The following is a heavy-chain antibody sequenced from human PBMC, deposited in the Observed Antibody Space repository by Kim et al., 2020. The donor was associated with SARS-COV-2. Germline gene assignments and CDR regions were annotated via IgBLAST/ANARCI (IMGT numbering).Heavy chain of an antibody. Sequence: PSLKSRVTISVDTSKNQFSLKLSSVTAADTAVYYCARDGSGSYYIHYFDYWGQGTLVTVSS. CDR3: ARDGSGSYYIHYFDY. V-gene: IGHV4-30-2*04. J-gene: IGHJ4*02. D-gene: IGHD3-10*01.